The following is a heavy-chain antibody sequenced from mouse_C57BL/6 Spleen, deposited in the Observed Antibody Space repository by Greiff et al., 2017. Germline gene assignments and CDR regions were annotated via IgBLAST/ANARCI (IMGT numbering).Heavy chain of an antibody. CDR1: GYTFTDYE. CDR2: IDPETGGT. J-gene: IGHJ3*01. V-gene: IGHV1-15*01. D-gene: IGHD3-3*01. CDR3: TREKGTKGAWFAY. Sequence: VNVVESGAELVRPGASVTLSCKASGYTFTDYEMHWVKQTPVHGLEWIGAIDPETGGTAYNQKFKGKAILTADKSSSTAYMELRSLTSEDSAVYYCTREKGTKGAWFAYWGQGTLVTVSA.